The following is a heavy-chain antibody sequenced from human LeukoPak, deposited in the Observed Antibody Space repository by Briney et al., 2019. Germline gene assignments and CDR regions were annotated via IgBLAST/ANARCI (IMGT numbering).Heavy chain of an antibody. Sequence: KTGGSLRLSCAASGFTFSSYSMNWVRQAPGKGLEWVSSISSSSSYIYYADSVKGRFTISRDNAKNSLYLQMNSLRAEDTAVHYCARTFASDYGDYWFDYWGQGTLVTVSS. J-gene: IGHJ4*02. V-gene: IGHV3-21*01. D-gene: IGHD4-17*01. CDR1: GFTFSSYS. CDR2: ISSSSSYI. CDR3: ARTFASDYGDYWFDY.